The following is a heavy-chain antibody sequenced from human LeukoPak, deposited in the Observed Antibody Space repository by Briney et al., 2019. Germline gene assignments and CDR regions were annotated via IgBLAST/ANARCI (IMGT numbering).Heavy chain of an antibody. CDR1: GGSISSST. Sequence: PSGTLSLTCAVSGGSISSSTWWSWVRQAPGKGLEWVSVISGSGYYSYYADSVKGRFTVSRDNSKTTLYLQMNSLRAEDTAVYYCARVGIAAEWWFDPWGQGTLVTVSS. D-gene: IGHD6-13*01. CDR3: ARVGIAAEWWFDP. V-gene: IGHV3-23*01. CDR2: ISGSGYYS. J-gene: IGHJ5*02.